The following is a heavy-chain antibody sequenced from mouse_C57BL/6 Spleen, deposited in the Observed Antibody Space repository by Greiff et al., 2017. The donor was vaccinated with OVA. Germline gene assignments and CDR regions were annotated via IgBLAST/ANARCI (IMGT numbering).Heavy chain of an antibody. V-gene: IGHV2-2*01. CDR3: ARNYYGAHYYAMDY. CDR1: GFSLTSYG. CDR2: IWSGGST. J-gene: IGHJ4*01. Sequence: VQGVESGPGLVQPSQSLSITCTVSGFSLTSYGVHWVRQSPGKGLEWLGVIWSGGSTDYNAAFISRLSISKDNSKSQVFFKMNSLQADDTAIYYCARNYYGAHYYAMDYWGQGTSVTVSS. D-gene: IGHD1-1*01.